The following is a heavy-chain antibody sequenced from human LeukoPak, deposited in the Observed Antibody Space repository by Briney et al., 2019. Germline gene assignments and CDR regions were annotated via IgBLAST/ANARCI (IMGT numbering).Heavy chain of an antibody. Sequence: ASVKVSCKASGYTFTSYDINWVRQAPGQGLEWMGWMNPNSGNTGYAQKFQGRVTMTRNTSISTAYMELSSRRSEDTAVDYCAGGRVLSMWFGGIGVGYWGQGPLVTVSS. CDR3: AGGRVLSMWFGGIGVGY. CDR2: MNPNSGNT. CDR1: GYTFTSYD. D-gene: IGHD3-10*01. J-gene: IGHJ4*02. V-gene: IGHV1-8*01.